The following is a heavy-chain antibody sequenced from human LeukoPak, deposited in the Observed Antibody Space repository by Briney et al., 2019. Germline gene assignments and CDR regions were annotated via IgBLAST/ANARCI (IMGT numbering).Heavy chain of an antibody. D-gene: IGHD2-2*01. V-gene: IGHV4-59*01. CDR3: ARVIRTSHYYYYMDV. CDR2: IYYSGST. CDR1: GGSISSYY. J-gene: IGHJ6*03. Sequence: SETLSLTCTVSGGSISSYYWSWIRQPPGKGLEWIGYIYYSGSTNYNPSLKSRVTISVDTSKNQFSLKLSSVTAADTAVYYCARVIRTSHYYYYMDVWGKGTTVTVSS.